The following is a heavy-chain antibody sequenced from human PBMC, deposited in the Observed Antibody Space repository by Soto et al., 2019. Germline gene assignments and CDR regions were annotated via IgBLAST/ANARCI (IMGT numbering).Heavy chain of an antibody. J-gene: IGHJ6*02. V-gene: IGHV2-26*03. CDR3: ARMNADTYSHYYAMDV. Sequence: QVPFKGSGSCLVKPNGNLHLTRHHLWFSTRNCKNGVNLNPSFPREAPGWLAHIFSDAERSYSTSMQSRLTISTDTSGTQAVLSMTNMDPVDTGTYYCARMNADTYSHYYAMDVWGQGTTVTVSS. D-gene: IGHD1-1*01. CDR1: FSTRNCKNG. CDR2: IFSDAER.